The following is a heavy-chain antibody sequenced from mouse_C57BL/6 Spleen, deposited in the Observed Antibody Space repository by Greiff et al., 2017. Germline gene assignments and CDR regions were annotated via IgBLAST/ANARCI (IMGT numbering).Heavy chain of an antibody. Sequence: QVQLQQPGAELVKPGASVKMSCKASGYTFTSYWITWVKQRPGQGLEWIGDIYPGSGSTNYNEKFKSKATLTVDTSSSTAYMQRSSLTSEDSAVYYCARSHGSSGGNVDYWGQGTTLTVSS. V-gene: IGHV1-55*01. CDR1: GYTFTSYW. D-gene: IGHD1-1*01. CDR2: IYPGSGST. CDR3: ARSHGSSGGNVDY. J-gene: IGHJ2*01.